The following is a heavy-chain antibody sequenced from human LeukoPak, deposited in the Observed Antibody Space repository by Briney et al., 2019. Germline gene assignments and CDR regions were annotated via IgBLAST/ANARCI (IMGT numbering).Heavy chain of an antibody. D-gene: IGHD3-3*01. V-gene: IGHV3-23*01. CDR2: ISAGGGST. CDR3: AKDRSGYYSYYFDY. CDR1: GFTFSSYA. J-gene: IGHJ4*02. Sequence: GGSLRLSCVISGFTFSSYAMSWVRQAPGKGLEWVSGISAGGGSTYHADSVKGRFTISRDNSKNTLYLQMNSLRAEDTAVYYCAKDRSGYYSYYFDYWGQGTLVTVSS.